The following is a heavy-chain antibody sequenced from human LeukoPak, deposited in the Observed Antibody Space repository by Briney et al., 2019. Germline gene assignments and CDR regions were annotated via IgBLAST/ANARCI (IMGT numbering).Heavy chain of an antibody. D-gene: IGHD3-3*01. Sequence: GGSLRLSCAASGFTFSSYWMHWVRQAPGKGLVWVSRINSDGSSTSYADSVKGRFTISRDNSKNTLYLQMNSLRAEDTAVCYCAKVTVFGVVTGGYFDYWGQGTLVTVSS. J-gene: IGHJ4*02. V-gene: IGHV3-74*01. CDR3: AKVTVFGVVTGGYFDY. CDR2: INSDGSST. CDR1: GFTFSSYW.